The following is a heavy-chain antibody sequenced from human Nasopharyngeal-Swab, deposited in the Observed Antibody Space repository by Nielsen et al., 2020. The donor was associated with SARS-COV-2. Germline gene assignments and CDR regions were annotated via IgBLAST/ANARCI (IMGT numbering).Heavy chain of an antibody. CDR1: GGTFSSYA. V-gene: IGHV1-69*13. J-gene: IGHJ4*02. Sequence: SVKVSCKASGGTFSSYAISWVRQAPGQGLEWMGGIIPIFGTANYAQKFQGRVTITADESTSTAYMELSSLRSEDTAVYYCAREGYCTNGVCSQGGFDYWGQGTLVTVSS. CDR2: IIPIFGTA. D-gene: IGHD2-8*01. CDR3: AREGYCTNGVCSQGGFDY.